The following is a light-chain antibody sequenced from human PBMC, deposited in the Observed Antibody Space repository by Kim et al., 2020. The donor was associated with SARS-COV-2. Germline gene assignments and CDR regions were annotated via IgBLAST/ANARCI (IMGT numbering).Light chain of an antibody. V-gene: IGLV2-14*03. CDR3: ISFTTAATWV. CDR2: TVT. Sequence: QSVLTQPASVSGSPGQSITISCTGTSSDIGAYNYVSWFQQHPGKAPQLMIYTVTERPSGVSNRFSGSKSGTTASLTISGLQAEDEADYYCISFTTAATWVFGGGTQLTVL. CDR1: SSDIGAYNY. J-gene: IGLJ3*02.